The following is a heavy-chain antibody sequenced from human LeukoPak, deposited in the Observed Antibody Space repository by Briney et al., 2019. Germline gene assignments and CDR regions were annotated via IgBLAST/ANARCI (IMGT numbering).Heavy chain of an antibody. CDR3: ARSPRAKTTAIDY. V-gene: IGHV4-34*01. CDR1: GGSFSSYY. D-gene: IGHD4-17*01. Sequence: PSETLSLTCAVYGGSFSSYYWSWIRQPPGKGLEWIGEINHSGSTNYNPSLKSRVTISVDTSKNQFSLKLSSVTAADTAVYYCARSPRAKTTAIDYWGQGTLVTVSS. CDR2: INHSGST. J-gene: IGHJ4*02.